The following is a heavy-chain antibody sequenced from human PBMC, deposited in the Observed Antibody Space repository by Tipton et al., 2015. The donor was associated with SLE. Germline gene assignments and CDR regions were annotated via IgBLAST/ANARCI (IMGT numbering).Heavy chain of an antibody. V-gene: IGHV3-11*04. D-gene: IGHD6-19*01. J-gene: IGHJ6*03. CDR1: GFTFSDYY. CDR2: ISSSGSTI. CDR3: TRFHSYQQWLVPDYYYMDV. Sequence: QLVQSGGGLVKPGGSPRLSCAASGFTFSDYYMSWIRQASGKGLEWVSYISSSGSTIYYADSVKGRFTISRDNAKNSLYLQMNSLRAEDTAVYYCTRFHSYQQWLVPDYYYMDVWGKGTTVTVSS.